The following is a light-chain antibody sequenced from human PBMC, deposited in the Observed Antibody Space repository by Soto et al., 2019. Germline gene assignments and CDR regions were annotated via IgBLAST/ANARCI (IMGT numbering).Light chain of an antibody. Sequence: ILMTQSPGSLAVSLGEMATPKCKSSHSVLYVSNNRNYLAWYQKKPGQPPKLLISWASTRESGVPDRFSGSGSGTDFTLTISSLQAEDVAVYYCHQHYSTPWTFGQGTKVDI. J-gene: IGKJ1*01. CDR3: HQHYSTPWT. V-gene: IGKV4-1*01. CDR2: WAS. CDR1: HSVLYVSNNRNY.